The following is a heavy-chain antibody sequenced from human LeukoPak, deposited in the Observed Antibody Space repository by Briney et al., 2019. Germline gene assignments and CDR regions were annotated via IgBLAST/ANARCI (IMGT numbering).Heavy chain of an antibody. CDR1: GGSISSYY. V-gene: IGHV4-34*01. J-gene: IGHJ4*02. CDR3: ARVVPDCSSTSCYIDY. CDR2: INHSGST. D-gene: IGHD2-2*02. Sequence: PSETLSLTCTVSGGSISSYYWSWIRQPPGKGLEWIGEINHSGSTNYNPSLKSRVTISVDTSKNQFSLKLSSVTAADTAVYYCARVVPDCSSTSCYIDYWGQGTLVTVSS.